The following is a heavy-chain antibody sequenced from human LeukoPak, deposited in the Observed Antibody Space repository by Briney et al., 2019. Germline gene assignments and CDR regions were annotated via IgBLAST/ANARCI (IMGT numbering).Heavy chain of an antibody. CDR2: IYHNGNT. V-gene: IGHV4-59*01. J-gene: IGHJ4*02. CDR1: GGSISKNY. Sequence: PSLAVSLTCTVSGGSISKNYWSWIRQPPGKGLESIGYIYHNGNTNYNPSLKSRVTISVDTSKNQFSLKLSSVTAADTAVYYCARGGCTLDYWGQGTLVTVSS. CDR3: ARGGCTLDY. D-gene: IGHD2-8*01.